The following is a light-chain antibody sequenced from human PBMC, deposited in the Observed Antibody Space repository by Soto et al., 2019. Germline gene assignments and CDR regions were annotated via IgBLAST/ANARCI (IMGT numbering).Light chain of an antibody. V-gene: IGLV2-14*01. CDR2: EVN. CDR1: SRDVGGSNY. CDR3: SSYTSSNTLEV. Sequence: QSVLIQPASVSGSPGQSITISCTGTSRDVGGSNYVSWYQHHPHRAPKLLIYEVNYRPSGVSSRFSGSKSGNTASLTIPGLQAEDEADYYCSSYTSSNTLEVFGVGTKVTVL. J-gene: IGLJ1*01.